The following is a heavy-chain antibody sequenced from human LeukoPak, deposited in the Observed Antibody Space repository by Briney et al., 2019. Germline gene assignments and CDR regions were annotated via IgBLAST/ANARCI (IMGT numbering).Heavy chain of an antibody. J-gene: IGHJ4*02. CDR2: MNPNSGNT. V-gene: IGHV1-8*01. CDR1: GYTFTSYD. Sequence: ASVKVSCKASGYTFTSYDINWVRQATGQGLEWMGWMNPNSGNTGYAQKFQGRVTMIRNTSISTAYMELSSLRSEDTAVYYCARGLGLVRGVIITSFDYWGQGTLVTVSS. CDR3: ARGLGLVRGVIITSFDY. D-gene: IGHD3-10*01.